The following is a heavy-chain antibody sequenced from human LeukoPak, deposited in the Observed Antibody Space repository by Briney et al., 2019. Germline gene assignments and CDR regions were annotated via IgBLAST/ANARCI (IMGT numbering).Heavy chain of an antibody. V-gene: IGHV3-30-3*01. CDR2: ISYDGSNK. D-gene: IGHD3-10*01. CDR1: GFTFSSYA. CDR3: ARDLRGAFDY. J-gene: IGHJ4*02. Sequence: GGSLRLSCAASGFTFSSYAMHWVRQAPGKGLGWVAVISYDGSNKYYADSVKGRFTISRDNSKNTLYLQMNSLRAEDTAVYYCARDLRGAFDYWGQGTLVTVSS.